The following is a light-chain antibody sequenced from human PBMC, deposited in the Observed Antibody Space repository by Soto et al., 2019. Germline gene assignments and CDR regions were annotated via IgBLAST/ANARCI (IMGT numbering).Light chain of an antibody. CDR2: DAS. J-gene: IGKJ4*01. CDR1: QSVSSY. V-gene: IGKV3-11*01. CDR3: QQRSIWVT. Sequence: EVVLTQSPTTLSLSPGDRATLSCRASQSVSSYLAWYQQKPGQAPRLLIYDASKSATGIPARFSGSGSGTDFTLTISSLEPEDFAVYYCQQRSIWVTFGGGTKVEIK.